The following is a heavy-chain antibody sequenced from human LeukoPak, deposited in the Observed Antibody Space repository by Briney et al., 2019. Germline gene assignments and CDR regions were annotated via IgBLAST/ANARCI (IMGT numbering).Heavy chain of an antibody. CDR2: ISTNSGNT. D-gene: IGHD6-13*01. V-gene: IGHV1-18*01. CDR3: ARVISSSLGLYYFDY. J-gene: IGHJ4*02. CDR1: GYTFTSNG. Sequence: ASVKVSCKASGYTFTSNGVSWVRRAPGKGLEWMGWISTNSGNTNYAQRLQGRVTMTTDTSTSTAYLELRSLRSDDTAVYYCARVISSSLGLYYFDYWGQGTLVTVSS.